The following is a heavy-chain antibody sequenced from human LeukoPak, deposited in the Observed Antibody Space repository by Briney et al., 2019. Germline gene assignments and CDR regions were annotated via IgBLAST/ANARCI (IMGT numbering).Heavy chain of an antibody. CDR2: ISSSSSTI. CDR3: AKVAPYSSSHHFDY. J-gene: IGHJ4*02. V-gene: IGHV3-48*01. D-gene: IGHD6-6*01. Sequence: GSLRLSCAASGFTFSSYSMNWVRQAPGKGLEWVSYISSSSSTIYYADSVKGRFTISRDNAKNSLYLQMNSLRAEDTAMYYCAKVAPYSSSHHFDYWGQGTLVTVSS. CDR1: GFTFSSYS.